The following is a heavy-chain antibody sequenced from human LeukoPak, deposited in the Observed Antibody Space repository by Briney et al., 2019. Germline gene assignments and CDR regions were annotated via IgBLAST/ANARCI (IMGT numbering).Heavy chain of an antibody. J-gene: IGHJ6*03. CDR3: ARLPYSSSPYYYYYMDV. Sequence: SETLSLTCAVYGGSLSGYYWSWIRQPPGKGLEWIGEINHSGSTNYNPSLKSRVTISVDTSKNQFSLKLSSVTAADTAVYYCARLPYSSSPYYYYYMDVWGKGTTVTVSS. V-gene: IGHV4-34*01. D-gene: IGHD6-6*01. CDR2: INHSGST. CDR1: GGSLSGYY.